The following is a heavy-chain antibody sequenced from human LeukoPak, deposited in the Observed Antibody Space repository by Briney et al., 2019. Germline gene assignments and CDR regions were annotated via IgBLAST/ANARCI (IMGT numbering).Heavy chain of an antibody. CDR1: GYTFTSYG. D-gene: IGHD1-26*01. V-gene: IGHV1-18*01. J-gene: IGHJ4*02. Sequence: ASVKVSCKASGYTFTSYGISWVRQAPGQGLEWMGWISAYNGNTNYAQKLQGRVTMTTDTSTSTAYMELRSLRSDDTAVYYCARGPPTPRGIVGALPPQGDYWGQGTLVTVSS. CDR2: ISAYNGNT. CDR3: ARGPPTPRGIVGALPPQGDY.